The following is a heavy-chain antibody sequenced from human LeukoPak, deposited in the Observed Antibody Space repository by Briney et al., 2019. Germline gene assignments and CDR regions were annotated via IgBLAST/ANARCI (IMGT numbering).Heavy chain of an antibody. J-gene: IGHJ4*02. CDR2: IYYSGST. CDR3: ARASENRYCSSTSCLHYFDY. D-gene: IGHD2-2*01. V-gene: IGHV4-31*03. Sequence: SETLSLTCTVSGGSISSGGYYWSWIRQHPEKGLEWIGYIYYSGSTYYNPSLKSRVTISVDTSKNQFSLKLSSVTAADTAVYYCARASENRYCSSTSCLHYFDYWGQGTLVTVSS. CDR1: GGSISSGGYY.